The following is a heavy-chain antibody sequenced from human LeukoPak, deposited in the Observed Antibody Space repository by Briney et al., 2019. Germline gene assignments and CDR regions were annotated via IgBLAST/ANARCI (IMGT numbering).Heavy chain of an antibody. CDR2: ISYDGSNK. CDR3: ARVSLPGTTGTTSHLGY. CDR1: GFTFSRYG. J-gene: IGHJ4*02. V-gene: IGHV3-30*03. D-gene: IGHD1-1*01. Sequence: PGRSLRLSCAASGFTFSRYGMHWVRQAPGKGLEWVAVISYDGSNKYYADSVRGRFTISRDNSKNTLYLQMNSLRAEDTAVYYCARVSLPGTTGTTSHLGYWGQGTLVTVSS.